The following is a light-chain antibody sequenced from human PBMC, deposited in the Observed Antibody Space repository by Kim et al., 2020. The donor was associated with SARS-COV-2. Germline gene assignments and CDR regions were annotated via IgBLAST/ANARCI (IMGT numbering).Light chain of an antibody. CDR3: AAWDDSLNGVV. CDR2: SNN. J-gene: IGLJ2*01. V-gene: IGLV1-44*01. CDR1: SPNIGSNT. Sequence: GQRFTCSRSGGSPNIGSNTVNWYQQLPGTAPKLLIYSNNQRPSGVPDRVSGSESGTSASLAISGLQSEDEADYYCAAWDDSLNGVVFGGGTQLTVL.